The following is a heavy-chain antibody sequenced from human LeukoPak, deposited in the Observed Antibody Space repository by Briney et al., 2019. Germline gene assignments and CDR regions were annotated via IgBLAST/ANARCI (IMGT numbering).Heavy chain of an antibody. CDR2: ISYDGSNK. D-gene: IGHD4-17*01. CDR1: GFTFRSYG. V-gene: IGHV3-30*18. CDR3: AKGDPTVTTKQNFDY. J-gene: IGHJ4*02. Sequence: GGSLRLSCAASGFTFRSYGMHWVRQAPGKGLEWVSVISYDGSNKDYADSVKGRFTISRDNSKNTLYLQMNSLRAEDTAMYYCAKGDPTVTTKQNFDYWGQGTLVTVSS.